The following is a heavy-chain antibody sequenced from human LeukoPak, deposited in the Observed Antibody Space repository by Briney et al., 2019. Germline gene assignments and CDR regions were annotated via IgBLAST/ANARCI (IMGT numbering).Heavy chain of an antibody. D-gene: IGHD3-10*01. V-gene: IGHV4-4*09. CDR1: GGSISSYY. J-gene: IGHJ6*04. CDR2: IYTSGST. CDR3: ARHHTTAYYGSGSYQEMDV. Sequence: PSETLSLTCTVSGGSISSYYWSWIRQPPGKGLEWIGYIYTSGSTNYNPSLKSRVTISVDTSKNQFSLKLSSVTAADTAVYYCARHHTTAYYGSGSYQEMDVWGKGTTVTVSS.